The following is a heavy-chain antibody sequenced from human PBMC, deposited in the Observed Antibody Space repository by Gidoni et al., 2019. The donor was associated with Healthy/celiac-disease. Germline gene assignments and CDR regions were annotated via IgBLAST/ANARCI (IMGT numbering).Heavy chain of an antibody. CDR1: GFTFSSYA. CDR2: ISGSGGST. CDR3: AKAPRGGRNFDY. J-gene: IGHJ4*02. V-gene: IGHV3-23*01. Sequence: EVQLLESGGGLVQPGGSLRLSCAASGFTFSSYAMSWVRQAPGKGLEWVSAISGSGGSTYYADSVKGRFTISRDNSKNTLYLQMNSLRAEDTAVYHCAKAPRGGRNFDYWGQGTLVTASS. D-gene: IGHD3-10*01.